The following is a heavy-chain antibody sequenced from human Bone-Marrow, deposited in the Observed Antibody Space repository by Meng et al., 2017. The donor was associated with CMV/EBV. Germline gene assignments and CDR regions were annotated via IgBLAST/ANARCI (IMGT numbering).Heavy chain of an antibody. CDR1: GFTFSSYS. V-gene: IGHV3-23*03. Sequence: GESLKISCAASGFTFSSYSMNWVRQAPGKGLEWVSVIYSGGSSTYYADSVKGRFTISRDNSKNTLYLQMNSLRAEDTAVYYCARAWYSGNSDLGFWGQGTVVTVSS. D-gene: IGHD4-23*01. CDR2: IYSGGSST. CDR3: ARAWYSGNSDLGF. J-gene: IGHJ4*02.